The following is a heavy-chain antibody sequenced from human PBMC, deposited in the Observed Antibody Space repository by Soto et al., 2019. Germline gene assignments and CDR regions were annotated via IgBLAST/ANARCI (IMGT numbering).Heavy chain of an antibody. CDR3: AKDVEDYSGMDV. CDR2: ISSSGSTI. CDR1: GASIRSYY. J-gene: IGHJ6*02. D-gene: IGHD2-21*01. Sequence: LSLTCTVSGASIRSYYWSWIRQPPGKGLEWVSYISSSGSTIYYADSVKGRFTISRDNSKNTLYLQMNSLRAEDTAVYYCAKDVEDYSGMDVWGQGTTVTVSS. V-gene: IGHV3-11*04.